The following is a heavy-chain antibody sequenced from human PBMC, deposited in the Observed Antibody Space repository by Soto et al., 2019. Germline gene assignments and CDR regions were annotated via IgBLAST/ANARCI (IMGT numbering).Heavy chain of an antibody. CDR2: INPSGGST. CDR3: ARDLVDYYGSGSPAPIFDY. CDR1: GYTFTSYY. V-gene: IGHV1-46*01. J-gene: IGHJ4*02. D-gene: IGHD3-10*01. Sequence: ASVKVSCKASGYTFTSYYMHWVRQAPGQGLEWMGIINPSGGSTSYAQKFQGRVTMTRDTSTSTVYMELSSLRSEDTAVYYCARDLVDYYGSGSPAPIFDYWGQGTLVTVSS.